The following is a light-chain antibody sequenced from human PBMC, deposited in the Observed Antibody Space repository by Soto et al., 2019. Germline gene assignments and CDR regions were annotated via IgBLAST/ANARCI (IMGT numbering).Light chain of an antibody. J-gene: IGKJ1*01. CDR1: QDIRHY. V-gene: IGKV1-27*01. CDR3: QKYNSAPWT. Sequence: DIQMTQSPSSLSASVGDRITISCRAGQDIRHYLAWYQQRPGKDAKLLIHAASTLQSGVPSRFSGSGSGTHFTLSICSLQPEDGATYYCQKYNSAPWTFGQGTKVEIK. CDR2: AAS.